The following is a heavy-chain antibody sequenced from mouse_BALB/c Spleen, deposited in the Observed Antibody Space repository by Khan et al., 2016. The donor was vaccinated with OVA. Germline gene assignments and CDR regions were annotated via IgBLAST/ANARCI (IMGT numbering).Heavy chain of an antibody. CDR2: IWAGGST. J-gene: IGHJ2*01. CDR3: ARKRESDYFDY. Sequence: QVQLKESGPGLVAPSQSLSITCTVSGFSLTSYGIHWVRQPPGKGLEWLGIIWAGGSTNYNSALMSRLSISKDNSRSQVFLKMNSLQTDDTAMYFWARKRESDYFDYWGQGTTLTVSS. CDR1: GFSLTSYG. V-gene: IGHV2-9*02.